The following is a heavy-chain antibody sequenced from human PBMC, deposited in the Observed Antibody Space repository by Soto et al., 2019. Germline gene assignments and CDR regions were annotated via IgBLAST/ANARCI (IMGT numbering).Heavy chain of an antibody. CDR3: ARGIAVAGTWWFDP. V-gene: IGHV3-48*03. D-gene: IGHD6-19*01. CDR2: ISNSGMT. J-gene: IGHJ5*02. CDR1: GFTFSSYS. Sequence: LILSCAASGFTFSSYSMSWARQAPGKGLEWVSYISNSGMTYYADSVKGRFTISRDNAKNSLYLQVNSLRAEDTAVYYCARGIAVAGTWWFDPWGQGTLVTVSS.